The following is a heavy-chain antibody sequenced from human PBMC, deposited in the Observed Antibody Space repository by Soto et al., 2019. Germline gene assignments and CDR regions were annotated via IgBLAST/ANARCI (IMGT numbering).Heavy chain of an antibody. CDR2: ISAYNGNT. CDR3: ARLYSSGWYVGYFDY. CDR1: GYTFTSYG. V-gene: IGHV1-18*01. Sequence: GASVKVSCKASGYTFTSYGISWVRQAPGQGLEWMGWISAYNGNTNYAQKLQGRVTMTTDTSTSTAYMELRSLRSDDTAVYYCARLYSSGWYVGYFDYWGQGTLVTVSS. J-gene: IGHJ4*02. D-gene: IGHD6-19*01.